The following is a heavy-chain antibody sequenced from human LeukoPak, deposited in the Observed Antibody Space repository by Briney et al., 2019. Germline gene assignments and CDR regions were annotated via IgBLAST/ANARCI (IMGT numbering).Heavy chain of an antibody. CDR1: GFTFSSYA. J-gene: IGHJ4*02. CDR3: AKSKGVRGDYGPSFDY. Sequence: PGGSLRLSCAASGFTFSSYAMSWVRQAPGKGLEWVSAISGSGGGTYYADSVKGRFTISRDNSKNTLYLQMNSLRAEDTAVYYCAKSKGVRGDYGPSFDYWGQGTLVTVSS. CDR2: ISGSGGGT. V-gene: IGHV3-23*01. D-gene: IGHD4-17*01.